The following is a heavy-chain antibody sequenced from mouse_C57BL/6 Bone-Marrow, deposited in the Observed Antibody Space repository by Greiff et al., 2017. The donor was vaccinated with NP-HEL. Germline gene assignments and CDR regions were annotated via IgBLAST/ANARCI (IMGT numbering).Heavy chain of an antibody. J-gene: IGHJ4*01. D-gene: IGHD2-3*01. CDR1: GYTFTDHT. CDR3: ARSNYDGDYLPSMDY. V-gene: IGHV1-78*01. Sequence: QVQLQQSDAELVKPGASVKISCKVSGYTFTDHTIHWMKQRPEQGLEWIGYIYPRDGSTKYNEKFKGKATLTADKSSSTTYMQLNSLTSEDSAVYFCARSNYDGDYLPSMDYWGQGTSLTVSS. CDR2: IYPRDGST.